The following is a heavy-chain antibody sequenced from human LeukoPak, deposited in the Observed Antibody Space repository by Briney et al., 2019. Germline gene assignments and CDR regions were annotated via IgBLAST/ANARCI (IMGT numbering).Heavy chain of an antibody. CDR2: ISAYNGNT. CDR3: AXXXXPVTRIHYYYSMDV. V-gene: IGHV1-18*01. CDR1: GYTFTSYG. J-gene: IGHJ6*03. D-gene: IGHD4-17*01. Sequence: ASVKVSCKASGYTFTSYGISWVRQAPGQGLEWMGWISAYNGNTNYAQKFQGRVTITADKSTTTAYMELSSLRSDDTAVYYCAXXXXPVTRIHYYYSMDVWGKGTTVTVSS.